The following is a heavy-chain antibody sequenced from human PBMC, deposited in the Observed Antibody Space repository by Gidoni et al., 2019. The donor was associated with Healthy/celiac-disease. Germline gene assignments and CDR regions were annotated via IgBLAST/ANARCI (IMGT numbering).Heavy chain of an antibody. Sequence: QVQLVQSGAEVKKPGASVKVSCKASGYTFTGYYMHWVRQAPGQGLEWMGWINPNSGGTNYAQKFQGRVTMTRDTSISTAYMELSRLRSDDTAVYYCAREEDPKGTNGVCYLVWGQGTLVTVSS. CDR3: AREEDPKGTNGVCYLV. J-gene: IGHJ4*02. CDR2: INPNSGGT. D-gene: IGHD2-8*01. CDR1: GYTFTGYY. V-gene: IGHV1-2*02.